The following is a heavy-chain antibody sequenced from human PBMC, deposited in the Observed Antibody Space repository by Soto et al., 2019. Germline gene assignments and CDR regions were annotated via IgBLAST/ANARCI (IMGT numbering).Heavy chain of an antibody. Sequence: QVQLVESGGGVVQPGGSLRLSCAASGFTFSSYGVHWVRQAPGKGLEWVAVISNDGIKKNYGESAKGRFTISRGNSTSTLYLQMNSLRTEDTAVYYCAKSPQWVAKGGMDVWGQGTTVTVSS. CDR2: ISNDGIKK. CDR1: GFTFSSYG. CDR3: AKSPQWVAKGGMDV. V-gene: IGHV3-30*18. D-gene: IGHD1-26*01. J-gene: IGHJ6*02.